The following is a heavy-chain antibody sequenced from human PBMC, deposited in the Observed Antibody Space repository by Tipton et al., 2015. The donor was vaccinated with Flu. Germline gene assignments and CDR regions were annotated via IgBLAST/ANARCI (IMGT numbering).Heavy chain of an antibody. Sequence: TLSLTCTVSGGSISSNYWSWIRQPPGKGLEWIGYIYYSGSTNYNPSLKSRVTISVDTSKNQFSLNLTSVTAADTAVYYCARHMRGGTRRGYDYWGQGTLVTVSS. V-gene: IGHV4-59*08. CDR2: IYYSGST. D-gene: IGHD2-15*01. J-gene: IGHJ4*02. CDR1: GGSISSNY. CDR3: ARHMRGGTRRGYDY.